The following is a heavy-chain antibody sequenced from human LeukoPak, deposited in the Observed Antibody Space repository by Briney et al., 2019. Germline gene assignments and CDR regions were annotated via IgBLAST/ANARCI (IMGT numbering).Heavy chain of an antibody. D-gene: IGHD6-6*01. CDR1: GFTFSSYW. CDR2: IKQDGSEE. CDR3: ARDPYSSTWSYGMDV. J-gene: IGHJ6*02. Sequence: GGSLRLSCAASGFTFSSYWMSWVRQAPGKGLEWVANIKQDGSEEVYVDSVKGRFTISRDNAKNSLFLQMNTLRAEDTDVYYCARDPYSSTWSYGMDVWGQGTTVSVSS. V-gene: IGHV3-7*05.